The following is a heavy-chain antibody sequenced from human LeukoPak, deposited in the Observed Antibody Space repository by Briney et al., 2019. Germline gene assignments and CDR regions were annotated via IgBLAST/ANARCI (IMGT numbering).Heavy chain of an antibody. J-gene: IGHJ3*02. Sequence: GASVKVSCKASGYTFSRYGIPWVRQAPGQGLEWMGWITAYNGNTNYAQNLQGRDTMTTDTSTSTAYLELKSLSSDDTAVYYCARASGSYCSSTSCNDAFDIWGQGTMVTVSS. CDR2: ITAYNGNT. D-gene: IGHD2-2*01. V-gene: IGHV1-18*01. CDR1: GYTFSRYG. CDR3: ARASGSYCSSTSCNDAFDI.